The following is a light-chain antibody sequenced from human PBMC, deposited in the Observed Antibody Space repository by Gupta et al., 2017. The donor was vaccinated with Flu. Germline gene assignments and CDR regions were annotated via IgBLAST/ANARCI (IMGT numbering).Light chain of an antibody. Sequence: QSVLTQPPSVSGAPVQRVTISCTGSSSNIGAGYDVHWYQQLPGTDPKLLIYGNSNRPSGVPDRVSGSKSGNSASRAITGLQAEDEAEYYCKSYDSSLSGSVFGGGTKLTVL. CDR2: GNS. J-gene: IGLJ3*02. V-gene: IGLV1-40*01. CDR1: SSNIGAGYD. CDR3: KSYDSSLSGSV.